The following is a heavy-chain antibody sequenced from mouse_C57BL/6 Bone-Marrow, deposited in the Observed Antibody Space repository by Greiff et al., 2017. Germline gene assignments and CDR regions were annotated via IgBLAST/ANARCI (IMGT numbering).Heavy chain of an antibody. Sequence: VHLQQSGPGLVKPSQSLSLTCSVTGYSITSGYYWNWIRQFPGNKLEWMGYISYDGSNNYNPSLKNRISITRDTSKNQFFLKLNSVTTEDTATYYCARDYYAMDYWGQGTSVTVSS. CDR2: ISYDGSN. J-gene: IGHJ4*01. CDR1: GYSITSGYY. CDR3: ARDYYAMDY. V-gene: IGHV3-6*01.